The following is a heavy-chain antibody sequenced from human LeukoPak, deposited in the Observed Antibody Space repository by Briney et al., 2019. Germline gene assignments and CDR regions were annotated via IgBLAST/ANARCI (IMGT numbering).Heavy chain of an antibody. D-gene: IGHD3-10*01. J-gene: IGHJ6*03. CDR2: INPNNGGT. V-gene: IGHV1-2*06. Sequence: GASVKVSCKASGYTFTGYYMHWVRQAPGQGLEWMGRINPNNGGTNYAQKFQGRVTMTRDTSISTAYMELSRLRSDDTAVYYCASYYVSGSYNCYYYYMDVWGKGTTVTVSS. CDR3: ASYYVSGSYNCYYYYMDV. CDR1: GYTFTGYY.